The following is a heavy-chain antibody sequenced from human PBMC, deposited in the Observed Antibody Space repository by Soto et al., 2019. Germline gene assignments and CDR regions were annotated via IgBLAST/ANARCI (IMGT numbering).Heavy chain of an antibody. CDR2: IIPIFGTA. V-gene: IGHV1-69*13. CDR3: AMGGVYAEYFQH. D-gene: IGHD3-16*01. Sequence: SVKVSFKASGGTFSSYAISWVRQAPGQGLEWMGGIIPIFGTANYAQKFQGRVTITADESTSTAYMELSSLRSEDTAVYYCAMGGVYAEYFQHWGQGTLVTVSS. CDR1: GGTFSSYA. J-gene: IGHJ1*01.